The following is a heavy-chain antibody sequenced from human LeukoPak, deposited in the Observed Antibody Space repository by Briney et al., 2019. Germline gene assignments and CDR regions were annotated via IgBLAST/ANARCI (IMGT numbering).Heavy chain of an antibody. CDR2: ISGSGGNT. CDR3: AKVERVIVVVITTDYYFDY. D-gene: IGHD3-22*01. Sequence: PGGSLRLSCAASGFTFSSYAMSWVRQAPGKGLEWVSAISGSGGNTYYADSVKGRFTISRDNSKNTLYLQMNSLRAEDTAVYYCAKVERVIVVVITTDYYFDYWGQGTLVTVSS. CDR1: GFTFSSYA. V-gene: IGHV3-23*01. J-gene: IGHJ4*02.